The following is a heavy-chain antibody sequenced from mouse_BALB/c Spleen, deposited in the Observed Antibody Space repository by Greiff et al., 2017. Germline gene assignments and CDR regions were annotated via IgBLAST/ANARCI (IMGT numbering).Heavy chain of an antibody. CDR2: ISSGSSTI. V-gene: IGHV5-17*02. Sequence: EVQVVESGGGLVQPGGSRKLSCAASGFTFSSFGLHWVRQAPEKGLEWVAYISSGSSTIYYADTVKGRFTISRDNPKNTLFLQMTSLRSEDTAMYYCARSDGNYVFYAMDDWGQGTSVTVSS. CDR1: GFTFSSFG. D-gene: IGHD2-1*01. J-gene: IGHJ4*01. CDR3: ARSDGNYVFYAMDD.